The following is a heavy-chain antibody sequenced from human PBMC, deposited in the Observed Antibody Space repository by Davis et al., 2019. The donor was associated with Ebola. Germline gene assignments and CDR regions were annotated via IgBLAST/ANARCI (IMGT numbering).Heavy chain of an antibody. J-gene: IGHJ6*02. CDR3: ARDVAVAGGYYYYGMDV. D-gene: IGHD6-19*01. CDR2: IYYSGST. V-gene: IGHV4-31*03. CDR1: GGSISSGGYY. Sequence: PSETLSLTCTVSGGSISSGGYYWSWIRQHPGKGLEWIGYIYYSGSTYYNPSLKSRVTISVDTSKNQFSLKLSSVTAADTAVYYCARDVAVAGGYYYYGMDVWGQGTTVTVSS.